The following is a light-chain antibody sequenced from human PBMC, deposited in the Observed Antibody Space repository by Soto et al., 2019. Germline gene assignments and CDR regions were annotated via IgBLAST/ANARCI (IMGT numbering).Light chain of an antibody. Sequence: QSVLTQPASVSGSPGQSITISCTGTSSDVGGYNYVSWYQQHPGKAPKLMIYDVSNRPSRVSNRFSGSKSGNTASLTISGLQAEDEADYYCSSYTSSSTLEVFGTGTKVTVL. CDR2: DVS. V-gene: IGLV2-14*01. CDR1: SSDVGGYNY. CDR3: SSYTSSSTLEV. J-gene: IGLJ1*01.